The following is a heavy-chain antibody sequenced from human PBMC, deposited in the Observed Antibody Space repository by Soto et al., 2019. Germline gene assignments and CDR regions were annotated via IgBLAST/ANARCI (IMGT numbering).Heavy chain of an antibody. CDR1: GFTFTSNG. CDR3: AKGRYYDLYGLDV. J-gene: IGHJ6*02. CDR2: ISFDGSNK. V-gene: IGHV3-30*18. D-gene: IGHD3-22*01. Sequence: QVQLVESGGGVVQPGRSLRLSCAASGFTFTSNGMHWVRQAPGKGLEWVADISFDGSNKYSADSVKGRFTISRDNSKNTLFLQMNSLRAEDTAVFYCAKGRYYDLYGLDVWGQGTTVTVSS.